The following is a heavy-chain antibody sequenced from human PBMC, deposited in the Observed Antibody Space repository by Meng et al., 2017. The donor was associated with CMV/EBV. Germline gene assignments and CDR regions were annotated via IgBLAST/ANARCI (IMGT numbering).Heavy chain of an antibody. CDR1: GFTFSSYD. J-gene: IGHJ4*02. CDR2: ISYDGSNK. D-gene: IGHD3-10*01. Sequence: SGFTFSSYDMQWVRQAAGKGLEWVAVISYDGSNKYYADSVKGRFTISRDNSKNTLYLQMNSLRAEDTAVYYCARDFETTMVRGVIGYWGQGTLVTVSS. CDR3: ARDFETTMVRGVIGY. V-gene: IGHV3-30*04.